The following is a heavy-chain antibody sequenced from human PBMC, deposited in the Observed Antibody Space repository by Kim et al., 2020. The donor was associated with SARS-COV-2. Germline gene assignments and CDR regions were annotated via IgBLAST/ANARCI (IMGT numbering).Heavy chain of an antibody. J-gene: IGHJ4*02. V-gene: IGHV3-21*01. D-gene: IGHD6-6*01. Sequence: YYADSVKGRFTISRDNAKNSLYLQMNSLRAEDTAVYYCASVIIAARTFDYWGQGTLVTVSS. CDR3: ASVIIAARTFDY.